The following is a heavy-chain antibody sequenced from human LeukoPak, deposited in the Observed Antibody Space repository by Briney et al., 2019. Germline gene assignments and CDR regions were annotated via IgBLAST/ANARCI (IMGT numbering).Heavy chain of an antibody. CDR2: INHSGST. CDR3: ASSLGVTMAY. V-gene: IGHV4-34*01. CDR1: GGSFSGYY. J-gene: IGHJ4*02. Sequence: PSETLSLTCAVYGGSFSGYYWSWIRQPPGKGLEWIGEINHSGSTNYNPSLKSRVTISVDTSKNQFSLKLSSVTAADTAVYYCASSLGVTMAYWGQGTLVTVSS. D-gene: IGHD4/OR15-4a*01.